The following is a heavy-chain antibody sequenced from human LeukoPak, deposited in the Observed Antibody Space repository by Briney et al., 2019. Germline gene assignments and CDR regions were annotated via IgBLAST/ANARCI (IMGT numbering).Heavy chain of an antibody. CDR2: MSPGGGNI. CDR1: GFSFSDYH. CDR3: SSGRDIAVAGPGGYFDY. J-gene: IGHJ4*02. V-gene: IGHV3-11*01. D-gene: IGHD6-19*01. Sequence: GGSLRLPCAASGFSFSDYHMNWIRQAPGKGLEWISYMSPGGGNIYFADSVKGRFTLSRDNAKHSLDLQMNSLTAEDTAAYYCSSGRDIAVAGPGGYFDYWGQGTLVTVSS.